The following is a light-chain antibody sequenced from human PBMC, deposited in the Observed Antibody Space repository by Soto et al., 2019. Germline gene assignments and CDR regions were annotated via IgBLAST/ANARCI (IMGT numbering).Light chain of an antibody. CDR3: QQYSTYWT. V-gene: IGKV1-5*03. CDR1: QRISSW. Sequence: DIQMTQSPSTLSASVGDRVTITCRASQRISSWLAWYQQKPGKAPKFLIYKASSLESGVPSRFSGSGSGTAIPLTISRLQPDDFASYYCQQYSTYWTFGQGTKVEIK. J-gene: IGKJ1*01. CDR2: KAS.